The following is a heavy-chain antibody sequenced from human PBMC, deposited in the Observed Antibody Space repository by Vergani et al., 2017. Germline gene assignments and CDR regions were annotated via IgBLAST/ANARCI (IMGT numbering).Heavy chain of an antibody. CDR1: GGSMNSGDYY. Sequence: QMQLQESGPGLLRPSQTLSLTCTVSGGSMNSGDYYWSWIRQSPGKGLEWIGYIFYTGITDFNPSLKSRVALSVDTSKNQFSLKMTSVTAADTAVYYCVRGPPGIAAPGNGFDPWGQGTQVTVSS. J-gene: IGHJ5*02. D-gene: IGHD6-25*01. CDR2: IFYTGIT. V-gene: IGHV4-30-4*08. CDR3: VRGPPGIAAPGNGFDP.